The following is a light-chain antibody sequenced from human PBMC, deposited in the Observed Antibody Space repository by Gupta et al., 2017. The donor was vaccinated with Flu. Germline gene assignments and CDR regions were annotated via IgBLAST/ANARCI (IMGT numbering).Light chain of an antibody. CDR1: SMDIGGDNY. J-gene: IGLJ1*01. CDR3: CSFAGGFYV. CDR2: DVS. Sequence: GTSMDIGGDNYVSWYQQHPGKAPKLMIYDVSKRPSGVPDRFSGSKSGNTASLTISGLQAEDEADYYCCSFAGGFYVFGTGTKVTVL. V-gene: IGLV2-11*01.